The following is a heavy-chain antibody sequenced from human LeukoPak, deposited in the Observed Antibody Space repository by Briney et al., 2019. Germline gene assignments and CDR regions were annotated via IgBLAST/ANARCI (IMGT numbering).Heavy chain of an antibody. CDR3: AILLYGSRSYGVSYYYGMDV. J-gene: IGHJ6*02. Sequence: ASVKVSCKASGYTFTSYDINWVRQATGQGLEWMGWMNPNSGNTGYAQKFQGRVTMTRNTFISTAYMELSSLRSEDTAVYYCAILLYGSRSYGVSYYYGMDVWGQGTTVTVSS. V-gene: IGHV1-8*01. D-gene: IGHD3-10*01. CDR1: GYTFTSYD. CDR2: MNPNSGNT.